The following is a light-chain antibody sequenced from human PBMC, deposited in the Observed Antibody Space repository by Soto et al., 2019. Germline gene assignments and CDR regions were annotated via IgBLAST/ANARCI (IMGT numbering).Light chain of an antibody. CDR3: SSYTSSSTPYV. J-gene: IGLJ1*01. CDR1: SSDGGGYNY. Sequence: QSALTQPASVSGSPGQSITISCTGTSSDGGGYNYVSWYQQHPGKAPKLMIYEVSNRPSRVSNRFSGSKSGNTASLTISGLQAEYEADYYCSSYTSSSTPYVFGTGTKVTVL. V-gene: IGLV2-14*01. CDR2: EVS.